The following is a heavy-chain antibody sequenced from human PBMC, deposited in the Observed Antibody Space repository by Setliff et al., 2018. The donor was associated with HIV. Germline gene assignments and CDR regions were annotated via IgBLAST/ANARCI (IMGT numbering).Heavy chain of an antibody. V-gene: IGHV1-46*02. CDR3: ARDRRAYTLHYYYSNMDV. J-gene: IGHJ6*03. Sequence: GASVKVSCKASGYNFHGYYIHWVRQAPGQGLEWMGWINPTGGSTTYAQKFQGRVTITADHSTSTAYMELRSLRSDDTAVYYCARDRRAYTLHYYYSNMDVGGKGTTVTVS. D-gene: IGHD1-20*01. CDR1: GYNFHGYY. CDR2: INPTGGST.